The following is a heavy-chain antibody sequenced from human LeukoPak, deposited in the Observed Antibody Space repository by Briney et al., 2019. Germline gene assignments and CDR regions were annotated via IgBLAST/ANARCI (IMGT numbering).Heavy chain of an antibody. CDR1: GGSFSGYY. CDR2: INHSGST. J-gene: IGHJ6*03. Sequence: SETLSLTCAVYGGSFSGYYWSWIRQPPGKGLEWIGEINHSGSTNYNPSLKSRVTTSVDTSKNQFSLKLSSVTAADTAVYYCASLGSTRPYYYYYMDVWGKGTTVTISS. D-gene: IGHD2-2*01. CDR3: ASLGSTRPYYYYYMDV. V-gene: IGHV4-34*01.